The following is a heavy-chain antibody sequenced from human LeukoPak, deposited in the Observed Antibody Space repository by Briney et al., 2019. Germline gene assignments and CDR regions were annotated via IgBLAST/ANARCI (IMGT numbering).Heavy chain of an antibody. Sequence: ASVKVSCKASGYTFTSYYIHWVRQAPGQGREWLGIINPSGGGTIYAQKFQGRVTMTRDTSTSTVYMELNSLRSEDTAVYYCAREWPNTYRFDPWGQGTLVTVSS. V-gene: IGHV1-46*01. CDR1: GYTFTSYY. J-gene: IGHJ5*02. CDR2: INPSGGGT. D-gene: IGHD1/OR15-1a*01. CDR3: AREWPNTYRFDP.